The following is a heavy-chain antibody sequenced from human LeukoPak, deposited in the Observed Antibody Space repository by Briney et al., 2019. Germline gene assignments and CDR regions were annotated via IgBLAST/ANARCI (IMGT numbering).Heavy chain of an antibody. V-gene: IGHV1-18*01. CDR2: ISAYNGNT. J-gene: IGHJ4*02. CDR1: GYTFTSYG. D-gene: IGHD2-2*01. Sequence: ASVKVSCKASGYTFTSYGISWVRQAPGQGLEWMGWISAYNGNTNYAQKLQGRVTMTTDTSTSTAYMELRSLRSDDTAVYYCARDLYCSSISCYFEYFDYWGQGTLVTVSS. CDR3: ARDLYCSSISCYFEYFDY.